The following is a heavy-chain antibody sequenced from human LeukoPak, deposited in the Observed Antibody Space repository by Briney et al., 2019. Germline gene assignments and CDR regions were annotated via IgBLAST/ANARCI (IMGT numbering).Heavy chain of an antibody. CDR2: INHSGST. J-gene: IGHJ5*02. D-gene: IGHD3-10*01. CDR3: AIRYYYGSGSSASWFDP. CDR1: GGSFSGYY. Sequence: SETLSLTCAVYGGSFSGYYWSWIRQPPGKGLEWIGEINHSGSTNYNPSLKSRVTISVDTSKNQFSLKLSSVTAADTAVYYCAIRYYYGSGSSASWFDPWGQGTQVTVSS. V-gene: IGHV4-34*01.